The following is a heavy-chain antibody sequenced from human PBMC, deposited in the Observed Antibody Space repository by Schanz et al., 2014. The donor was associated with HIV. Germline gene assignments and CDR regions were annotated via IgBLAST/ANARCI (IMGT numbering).Heavy chain of an antibody. V-gene: IGHV4-30-4*01. CDR1: GGSISSGGYY. J-gene: IGHJ5*02. D-gene: IGHD2-2*02. CDR2: INHSGST. Sequence: QVQLQESGPGLVKPSQTLSLTCTVSGGSISSGGYYWSWIRQPPKKGLEWIGEINHSGSTNYTPSLKIRVPISVDTSKKQFSLNLDSVTAADTAVYYCARGIRQSRRDCRSPNCNTGWFDPWGQGTLVTVSS. CDR3: ARGIRQSRRDCRSPNCNTGWFDP.